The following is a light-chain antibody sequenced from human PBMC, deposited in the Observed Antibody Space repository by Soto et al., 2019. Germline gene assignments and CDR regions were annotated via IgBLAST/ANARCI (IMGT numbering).Light chain of an antibody. CDR2: GAS. CDR3: QQYGSSSWT. Sequence: EIVWTQSPGTLSLSPGERATLSCRASQSVSSSYLAWYQQTPGQAPRLLIYGASSRATGIPDSFSGSGSGTDFSLTISRLEPEDFAVYYCQQYGSSSWTFGQGTKVEIK. CDR1: QSVSSSY. J-gene: IGKJ1*01. V-gene: IGKV3-20*01.